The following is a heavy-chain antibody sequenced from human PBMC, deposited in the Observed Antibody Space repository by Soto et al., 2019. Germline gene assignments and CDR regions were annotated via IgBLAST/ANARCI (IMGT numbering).Heavy chain of an antibody. V-gene: IGHV4-30-2*01. CDR3: ARRRSGSYYDNWFDP. J-gene: IGHJ5*02. D-gene: IGHD1-26*01. Sequence: TLSLTCAVSGGSISSGGYSWSWIRQPPGKGLEWIGYIYHSGSTYYNPSLKSRVTISVDRSKNQFSLKLSSVTAADTAVYYCARRRSGSYYDNWFDPWGQGALVTVSS. CDR2: IYHSGST. CDR1: GGSISSGGYS.